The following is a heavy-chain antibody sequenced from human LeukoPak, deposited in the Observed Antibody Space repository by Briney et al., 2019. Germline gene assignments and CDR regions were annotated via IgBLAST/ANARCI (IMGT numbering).Heavy chain of an antibody. CDR1: GYTFSGYY. V-gene: IGHV1-2*02. J-gene: IGHJ4*02. CDR3: ARTPWCSGGSCYEDY. Sequence: GASVKVSCKASGYTFSGYYMHWVRQAPGQGLEWMGWINPNSGDTNYAQKFQGRVTMTRDTSINTAYMELSRLRSDDTAVYYCARTPWCSGGSCYEDYWGQGTLVTVSS. CDR2: INPNSGDT. D-gene: IGHD2-15*01.